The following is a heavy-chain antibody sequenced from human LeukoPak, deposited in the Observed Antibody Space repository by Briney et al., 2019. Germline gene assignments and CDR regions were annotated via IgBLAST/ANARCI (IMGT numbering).Heavy chain of an antibody. J-gene: IGHJ6*03. V-gene: IGHV7-4-1*02. Sequence: ASVKVSCKASGGTFSSYAISWVRQAPGQGLEWMGWINTNTGNPTYAQGFTGRFVFSLDTSVSTAYLQISSLKAEDTAVYYCARAYSGFYYYYYMDVWGKGTTVTVSS. CDR3: ARAYSGFYYYYYMDV. CDR1: GGTFSSYA. CDR2: INTNTGNP. D-gene: IGHD3-10*01.